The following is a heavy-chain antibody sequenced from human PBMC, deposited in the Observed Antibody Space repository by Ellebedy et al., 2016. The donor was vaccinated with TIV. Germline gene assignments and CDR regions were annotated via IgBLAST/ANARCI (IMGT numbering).Heavy chain of an antibody. D-gene: IGHD3-3*01. Sequence: ASVKVSXXASGYTFRSYGISWVRQAPGQGLEWMGWISGYNGNTNYAQKLQGRVTMTTDTSTSTAYMELRSLRSEDTAVYYCARDVGGVDDYYHGMDVWGQGTTVTVSS. J-gene: IGHJ6*02. CDR1: GYTFRSYG. CDR3: ARDVGGVDDYYHGMDV. CDR2: ISGYNGNT. V-gene: IGHV1-18*01.